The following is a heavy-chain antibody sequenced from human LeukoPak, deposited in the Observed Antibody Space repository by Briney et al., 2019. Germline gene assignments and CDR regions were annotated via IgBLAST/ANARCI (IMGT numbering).Heavy chain of an antibody. D-gene: IGHD5-18*01. V-gene: IGHV3-30*18. CDR2: ISYDGSNK. Sequence: GGSLRLSCAASGFTFSNYGMHWVRQAPGKGLEWVAVISYDGSNKYYADSLKGRFTISRDNSKNTLYLQMNSLRAEDTAVYYCAKDPSGNSYGTYYYYYGMDVWGQGTTVTVSS. CDR1: GFTFSNYG. CDR3: AKDPSGNSYGTYYYYYGMDV. J-gene: IGHJ6*02.